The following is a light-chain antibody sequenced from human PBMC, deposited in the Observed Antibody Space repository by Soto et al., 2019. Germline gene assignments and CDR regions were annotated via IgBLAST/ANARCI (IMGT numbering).Light chain of an antibody. CDR3: QQYGSSGT. J-gene: IGKJ1*01. V-gene: IGKV3-20*01. CDR1: QSVSNNY. Sequence: EVVITQSPATLSVSPVEIATLSCRASQSVSNNYLAWYQQKPGQAPRLLIYGASNRATGIPDRFSGSGSGTDFTLTISRLEPEDFAVYYCQQYGSSGTFGQGTKVDI. CDR2: GAS.